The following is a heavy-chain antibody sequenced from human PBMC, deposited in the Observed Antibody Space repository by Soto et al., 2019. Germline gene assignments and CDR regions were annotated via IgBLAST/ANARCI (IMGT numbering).Heavy chain of an antibody. D-gene: IGHD6-6*01. CDR3: TRGSDWLDP. J-gene: IGHJ5*02. Sequence: SLRLSCAASGFTFSSYGMHWVRQAPGKGLEWVAVIWYDGSSKYYADSVKGRFTISRDNSKNTLYLQMNSLRAEDTAVYYCTRGSDWLDPWGQGNLVTVSS. CDR2: IWYDGSSK. V-gene: IGHV3-33*01. CDR1: GFTFSSYG.